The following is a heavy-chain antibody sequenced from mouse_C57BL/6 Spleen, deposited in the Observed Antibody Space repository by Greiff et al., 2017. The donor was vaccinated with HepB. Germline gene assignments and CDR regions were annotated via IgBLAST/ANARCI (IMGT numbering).Heavy chain of an antibody. CDR3: ARRWYGYFDY. D-gene: IGHD2-1*01. V-gene: IGHV1-52*01. Sequence: VQLQQSGAELVRPGSSVKLSCKASGYTFTSYWMHWVKQRPIQGLEWIGNIDPSDSETHYNQKFKDKATLTVDKSSSTAYMQLSSLTSEDSAVYYCARRWYGYFDYWGQGTTLTVSS. J-gene: IGHJ2*01. CDR2: IDPSDSET. CDR1: GYTFTSYW.